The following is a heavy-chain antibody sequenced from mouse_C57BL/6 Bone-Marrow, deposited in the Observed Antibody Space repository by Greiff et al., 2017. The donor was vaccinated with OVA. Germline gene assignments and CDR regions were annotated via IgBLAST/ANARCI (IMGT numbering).Heavy chain of an antibody. V-gene: IGHV3-5*01. Sequence: EVKLMESGPGLVKPSHTVFLTCTVTGISITTGNYRWSWLRPFPGHKLEWIGYTYYGGTITYNPFLTSRTTITRDTPKNQFFLEADSLAAEYTATYYCTSDGDEGLAYWGQGTLVTVSA. CDR3: TSDGDEGLAY. CDR1: GISITTGNYR. D-gene: IGHD2-13*01. CDR2: TYYGGTI. J-gene: IGHJ3*01.